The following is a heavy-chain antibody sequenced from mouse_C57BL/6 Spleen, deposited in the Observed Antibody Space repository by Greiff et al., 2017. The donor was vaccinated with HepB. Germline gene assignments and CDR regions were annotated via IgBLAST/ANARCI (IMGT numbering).Heavy chain of an antibody. J-gene: IGHJ3*01. V-gene: IGHV5-16*01. CDR1: GFTFSDYY. D-gene: IGHD2-12*01. CDR3: ARDQGLRGFAY. Sequence: DVMLVESEGGLVQPGSSMKLSCTASGFTFSDYYMAWVRQVPEKGLEWVANINYDGSSTYYLDSLKSRFIISRDNAKNILYLQMSSLKSEDTATYYCARDQGLRGFAYWGQGTLVTVSA. CDR2: INYDGSST.